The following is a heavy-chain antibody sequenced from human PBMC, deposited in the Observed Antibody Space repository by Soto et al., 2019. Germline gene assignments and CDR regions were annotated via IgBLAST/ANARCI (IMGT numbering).Heavy chain of an antibody. CDR2: IIPIFGTA. J-gene: IGHJ4*02. V-gene: IGHV1-69*01. Sequence: QGLEWMGGIIPIFGTANYAQKFQGRVTITADESTSTAYMELSSLRSEDTAVYYCSRGESDGYSDCRFDYSGQQILLSVPS. D-gene: IGHD5-18*01. CDR3: SRGESDGYSDCRFDY.